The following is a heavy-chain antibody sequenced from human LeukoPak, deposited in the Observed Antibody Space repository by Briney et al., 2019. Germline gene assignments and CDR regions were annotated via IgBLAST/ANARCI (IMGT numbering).Heavy chain of an antibody. CDR1: GFTFSSYA. CDR2: ISYDGSNK. D-gene: IGHD6-13*01. Sequence: PGGSLRLSCAAPGFTFSSYAMHWVRQAPGKGLEWVAVISYDGSNKYYADSVKGRFTISRDNSKNTLYLQMNSLRAEDTAVYYCAKDQDSSSWLYYYYYGMDVWGHGTTVTVSS. CDR3: AKDQDSSSWLYYYYYGMDV. V-gene: IGHV3-30-3*01. J-gene: IGHJ6*02.